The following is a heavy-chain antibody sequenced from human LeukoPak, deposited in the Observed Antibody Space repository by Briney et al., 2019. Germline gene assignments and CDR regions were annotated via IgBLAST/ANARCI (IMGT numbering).Heavy chain of an antibody. CDR3: SLARSEYHYGMDV. CDR1: GDSVSSISVA. CDR2: TYYRSKWYY. J-gene: IGHJ6*02. V-gene: IGHV6-1*01. Sequence: SQTLSLTCAISGDSVSSISVAWNLIRQSPSRGLGWLGRTYYRSKWYYEYAVSVKSRINISPDTSKNQFSLQLTSVTPEDTAVYYCSLARSEYHYGMDVWGQGTTVTVSS.